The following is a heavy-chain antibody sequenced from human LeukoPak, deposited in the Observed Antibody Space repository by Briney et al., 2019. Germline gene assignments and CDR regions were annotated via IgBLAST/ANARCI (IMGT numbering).Heavy chain of an antibody. Sequence: SETLSLTCTVSGGSISGYYWSWIRQPPGKGLEWIGYIYYSGSTNYNPSLKSRVTISVDTSKNQFSLKLSSVTAADTAVYYCARVTRLVNYCDSSGYPFFDYWGQGTLVTVSS. V-gene: IGHV4-59*01. D-gene: IGHD3-22*01. J-gene: IGHJ4*02. CDR1: GGSISGYY. CDR3: ARVTRLVNYCDSSGYPFFDY. CDR2: IYYSGST.